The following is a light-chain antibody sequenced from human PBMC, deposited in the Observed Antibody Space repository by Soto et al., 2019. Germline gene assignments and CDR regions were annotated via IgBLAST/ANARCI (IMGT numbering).Light chain of an antibody. CDR3: QQSYSSPLT. CDR2: AAS. J-gene: IGKJ3*01. V-gene: IGKV1-39*01. CDR1: QSISSY. Sequence: DIQMTQSPSSLSASVGDRVTITCRASQSISSYLNWYHQKPGKAPKLLIYAASNLQSGVPSRFSGSGSGTDFTLTISSLQPEDFATYYCQQSYSSPLTFGPGTKVDIK.